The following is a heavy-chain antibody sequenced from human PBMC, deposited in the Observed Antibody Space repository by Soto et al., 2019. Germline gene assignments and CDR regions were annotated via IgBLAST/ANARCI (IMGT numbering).Heavy chain of an antibody. J-gene: IGHJ4*02. D-gene: IGHD2-21*02. CDR3: ARGYIVVVTAIMNIDY. V-gene: IGHV1-46*01. CDR1: GYTFTSYY. CDR2: INPSGGST. Sequence: GASVKVSCKASGYTFTSYYMHWVRQAPGQGLEWIGIINPSGGSTSYAQKFQGRVTMTRDTSTSTVYMELSSLRSEDTAVYYCARGYIVVVTAIMNIDYWGQGTPVTVSS.